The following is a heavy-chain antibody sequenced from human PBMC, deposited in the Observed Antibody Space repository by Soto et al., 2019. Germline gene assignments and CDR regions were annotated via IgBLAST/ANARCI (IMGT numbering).Heavy chain of an antibody. J-gene: IGHJ6*02. V-gene: IGHV1-24*01. CDR1: GYTLTELS. CDR3: AREGGNRYYYYGMDV. Sequence: ASVKVSCKVSGYTLTELSMHWVRQAPGKGLEWMGGFDPEDGETIYAQKFQGRVTINPDTSKNQFSLQLNSVTPEDTAVYYCAREGGNRYYYYGMDVWGQGTTVTVSS. CDR2: FDPEDGET. D-gene: IGHD1-26*01.